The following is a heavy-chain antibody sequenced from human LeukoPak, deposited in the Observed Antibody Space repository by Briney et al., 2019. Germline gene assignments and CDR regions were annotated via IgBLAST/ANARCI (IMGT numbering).Heavy chain of an antibody. Sequence: GGSLRLSCAASAFTFRTYGMHWVRQAPGKGLEWVAVISFDGNNKNYADSVKGRFTISRDNSKNTLYLQVNSLKAEDTAVYYCAKDRHPARADGYYFDYWGQGTLVTVSS. D-gene: IGHD5-24*01. CDR3: AKDRHPARADGYYFDY. CDR2: ISFDGNNK. V-gene: IGHV3-30*18. CDR1: AFTFRTYG. J-gene: IGHJ4*02.